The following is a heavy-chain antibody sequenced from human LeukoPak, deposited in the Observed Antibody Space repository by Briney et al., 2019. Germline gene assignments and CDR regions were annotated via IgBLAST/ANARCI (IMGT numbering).Heavy chain of an antibody. D-gene: IGHD6-6*01. CDR2: ISGSGDST. J-gene: IGHJ4*02. V-gene: IGHV3-23*01. Sequence: PGGSLRLSRAASGFTFNNYAMSWVRQAPGKGLEWVSVISGSGDSTYYADSVKGRFTISRDNSKNTLYLQMNSLRAEDTAVYYCAKLSSSSSPRIFDYWGQGTLVTVSS. CDR3: AKLSSSSSPRIFDY. CDR1: GFTFNNYA.